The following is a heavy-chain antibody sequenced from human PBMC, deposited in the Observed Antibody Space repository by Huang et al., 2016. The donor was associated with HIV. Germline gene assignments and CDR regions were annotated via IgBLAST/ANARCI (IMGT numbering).Heavy chain of an antibody. CDR2: SYYSGRP. Sequence: QLQLQGSGPGLVKPSETLSLTCTVSGGSITSSSYYWGWTRQPPGKGLEWVGSSYYSGRPDYNPSLKSRVTVSVDTSKNQVSLKLSSVTAADTAVYYCARHFSYYDSSGYTPWDAFDIWGQGTMVTVSS. V-gene: IGHV4-39*01. D-gene: IGHD3-22*01. CDR1: GGSITSSSYY. J-gene: IGHJ3*02. CDR3: ARHFSYYDSSGYTPWDAFDI.